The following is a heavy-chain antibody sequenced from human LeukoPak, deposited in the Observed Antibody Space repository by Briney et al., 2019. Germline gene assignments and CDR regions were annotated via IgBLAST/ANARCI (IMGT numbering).Heavy chain of an antibody. CDR1: GYTFTAYY. V-gene: IGHV1-2*02. CDR2: INPNSGAT. Sequence: ASVKVSCKASGYTFTAYYMHWVRQAPGQGLEWMGWINPNSGATNYTQKFQGRVTMIRDTSISTAYMELSRLRSDDTAVYYCARGKQQLANWFDPWGQGTLVTVSS. CDR3: ARGKQQLANWFDP. J-gene: IGHJ5*02. D-gene: IGHD6-13*01.